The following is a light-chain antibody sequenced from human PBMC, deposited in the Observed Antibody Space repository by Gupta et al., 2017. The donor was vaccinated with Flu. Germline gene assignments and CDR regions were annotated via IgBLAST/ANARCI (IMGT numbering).Light chain of an antibody. Sequence: SYDLTQPPSVSVSPGDTASITCSGDKLSDIYVSWYQQKPGQFPVLVIYQDTQRPSGIPERFSGSNSGNTATLTITGTQAMDEADYYCQAWDSGTCGFGGGTKLTVL. J-gene: IGLJ2*01. CDR1: KLSDIY. CDR3: QAWDSGTCG. V-gene: IGLV3-1*01. CDR2: QDT.